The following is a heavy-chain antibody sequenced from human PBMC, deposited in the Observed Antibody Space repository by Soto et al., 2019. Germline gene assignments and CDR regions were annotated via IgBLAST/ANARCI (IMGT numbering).Heavy chain of an antibody. V-gene: IGHV3-74*01. D-gene: IGHD1-20*01. CDR2: INSDGSST. Sequence: GGSLRLSCAASGVTFSSYWMHWVRQAPGKGLVWASRINSDGSSTRYADSVKGRFTISGDNAKNTLYLQMNSLRAEDTAVYYCARYNWNDGFDYWGQGT. CDR1: GVTFSSYW. J-gene: IGHJ4*02. CDR3: ARYNWNDGFDY.